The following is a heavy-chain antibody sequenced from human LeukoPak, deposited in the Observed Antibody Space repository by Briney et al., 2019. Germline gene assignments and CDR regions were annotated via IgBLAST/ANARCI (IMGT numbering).Heavy chain of an antibody. J-gene: IGHJ4*02. Sequence: ASVKVSCKASGSTVTSYGISWVRQAPGQGLEWMGWISAYNGNTNYAQKLQGRVTMTTDTSTSTAYMELRSLRSDDTAVYYCARDRGRVVRGVVDYWGQGTLVTVSS. D-gene: IGHD3-10*01. CDR3: ARDRGRVVRGVVDY. V-gene: IGHV1-18*01. CDR2: ISAYNGNT. CDR1: GSTVTSYG.